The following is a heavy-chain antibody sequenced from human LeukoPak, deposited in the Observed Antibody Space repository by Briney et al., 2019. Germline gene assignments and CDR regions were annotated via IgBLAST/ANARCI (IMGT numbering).Heavy chain of an antibody. CDR3: ARDDGSGWFGY. V-gene: IGHV3-64*01. CDR1: GFTFSSYA. CDR2: ISSNGGST. J-gene: IGHJ4*02. D-gene: IGHD6-19*01. Sequence: GGSLRLSCAASGFTFSSYAMHWVRQAPGKGLEYVSAISSNGGSTYYANSVKGRFTTSRDNSKNTLYLQMGSLRAEDMAVYYCARDDGSGWFGYWGQGTLVTVSS.